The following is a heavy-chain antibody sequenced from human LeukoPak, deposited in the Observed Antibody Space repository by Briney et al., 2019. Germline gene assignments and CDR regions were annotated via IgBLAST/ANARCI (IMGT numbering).Heavy chain of an antibody. V-gene: IGHV4-59*01. CDR3: ARVKGYYDILTGNLDAFDI. J-gene: IGHJ3*02. CDR1: GGSISSYY. Sequence: PSETLSLTCTVSGGSISSYYWSWIRQPPGKGLEWIGYIYYSGSTNYNPSLESRVTISVDTSKNQFSLKLSSVTAADTAVYYCARVKGYYDILTGNLDAFDIWGQGTMVTVSS. CDR2: IYYSGST. D-gene: IGHD3-9*01.